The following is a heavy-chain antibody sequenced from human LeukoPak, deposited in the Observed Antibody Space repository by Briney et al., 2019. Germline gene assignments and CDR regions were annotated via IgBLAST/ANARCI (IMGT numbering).Heavy chain of an antibody. J-gene: IGHJ3*02. CDR2: INPSGGRT. V-gene: IGHV1-46*01. Sequence: ASVKVSCKTSGYTFTNYYMHWVRQAPGQGLEWMGIINPSGGRTSYARKFQGRVTMTRDTSTSIVYMELSSLRSEDMAVYYCAREGTRGSTHAFDIWGQGTIVTVSS. D-gene: IGHD1-7*01. CDR3: AREGTRGSTHAFDI. CDR1: GYTFTNYY.